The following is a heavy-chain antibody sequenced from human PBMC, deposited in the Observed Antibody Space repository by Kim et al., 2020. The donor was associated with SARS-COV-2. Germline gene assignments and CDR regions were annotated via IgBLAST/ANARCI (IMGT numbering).Heavy chain of an antibody. D-gene: IGHD1-1*01. CDR2: LSYTGST. CDR1: GGSISSNDYS. Sequence: SETLSLTCTVSGGSISSNDYSWGWIRQPPGRGLEWIATLSYTGSTYCNPSLKSRGTISVNTSKNQFSLILTSVTAADTALYYCARRLPREHFDPWGQGTL. V-gene: IGHV4-39*01. J-gene: IGHJ5*02. CDR3: ARRLPREHFDP.